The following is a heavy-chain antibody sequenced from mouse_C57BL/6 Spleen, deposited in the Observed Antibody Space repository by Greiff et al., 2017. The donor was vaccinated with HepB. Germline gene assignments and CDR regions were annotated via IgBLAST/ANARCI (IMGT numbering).Heavy chain of an antibody. Sequence: VQLKQSGPGMVKPSQSLSLTCTVTGYSITSGYDWHWIRHFPGNKLEWMGYISYSGSTNYNPSLKSRISITHDTSKNHFFLKLNSVTTEDTATYYCAREGYYYGTVFDYWGQGTTLTVSS. V-gene: IGHV3-1*01. CDR2: ISYSGST. J-gene: IGHJ2*01. D-gene: IGHD1-1*01. CDR1: GYSITSGYD. CDR3: AREGYYYGTVFDY.